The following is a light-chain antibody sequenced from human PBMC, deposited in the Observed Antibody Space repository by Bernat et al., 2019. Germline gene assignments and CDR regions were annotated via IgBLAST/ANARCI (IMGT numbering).Light chain of an antibody. V-gene: IGLV10-54*01. CDR1: SNNVGDQG. Sequence: QAGLTQPPSVSKGLRHTATLTCTRNSNNVGDQGAAWLQHHQGHPPQLLFPRNNNRPSGISERLSASRSGNTAYLTITGLQPEDEADYYCSAWDTSLSAWVFGGGTKLTVL. CDR3: SAWDTSLSAWV. J-gene: IGLJ3*02. CDR2: RNN.